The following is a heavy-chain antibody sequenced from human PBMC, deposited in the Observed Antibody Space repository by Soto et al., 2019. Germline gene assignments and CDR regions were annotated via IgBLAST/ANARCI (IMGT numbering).Heavy chain of an antibody. V-gene: IGHV3-48*04. CDR2: ISSSSYTI. J-gene: IGHJ4*02. CDR3: ARELEYCSNGVCYPYFDS. D-gene: IGHD2-8*01. CDR1: GFSFRNYS. Sequence: GGPLRLSCAASGFSFRNYSMNLVRQAPGKGLEWLSDISSSSYTIYYADSVKGRFTISRDNAKNSLYLQMDSLRAEDTAVYYCARELEYCSNGVCYPYFDSWGQGTLVTVSS.